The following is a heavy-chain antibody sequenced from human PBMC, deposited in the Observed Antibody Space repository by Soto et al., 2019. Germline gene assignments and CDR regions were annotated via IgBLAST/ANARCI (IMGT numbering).Heavy chain of an antibody. CDR2: ISGSGGST. Sequence: PGGSLRLSCAASGFTFSSYAMSWVRQAPGKGLGWVSAISGSGGSTYYADSVKGRFTISRDNSKNTLFLQMNSLRAEDTAVYYCAKDRGSRRKDTAILNWFDPWGQGTLVTVSS. D-gene: IGHD5-18*01. V-gene: IGHV3-23*01. CDR3: AKDRGSRRKDTAILNWFDP. J-gene: IGHJ5*02. CDR1: GFTFSSYA.